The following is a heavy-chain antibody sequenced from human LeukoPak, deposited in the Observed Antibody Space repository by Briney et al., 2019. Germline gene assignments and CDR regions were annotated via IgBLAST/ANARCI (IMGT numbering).Heavy chain of an antibody. CDR3: ARDLDERAAPLDYGMDV. V-gene: IGHV1-18*01. D-gene: IGHD2-15*01. CDR2: ISAYNGNT. Sequence: ASVKVSCKASGYTFTSYGISWVRQAPGQGLEWMGRISAYNGNTNYAQKLQGRVTMTTDTSTSTAYMELRSLRSDDTAVYYCARDLDERAAPLDYGMDVWGQGTTVTVSS. J-gene: IGHJ6*02. CDR1: GYTFTSYG.